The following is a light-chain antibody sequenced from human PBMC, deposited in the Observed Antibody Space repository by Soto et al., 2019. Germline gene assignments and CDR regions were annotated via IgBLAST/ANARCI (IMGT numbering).Light chain of an antibody. Sequence: EIVLTQSPATLSLSPGERATLSCRASQSVSSYLAWFQQKPGQAPRLLIYDASNRATGIPARFSGSGSGTDFTLTISSLEAEDFALYYCQQRSAWPLTFGGGTKVEIK. J-gene: IGKJ4*01. CDR2: DAS. V-gene: IGKV3-11*01. CDR1: QSVSSY. CDR3: QQRSAWPLT.